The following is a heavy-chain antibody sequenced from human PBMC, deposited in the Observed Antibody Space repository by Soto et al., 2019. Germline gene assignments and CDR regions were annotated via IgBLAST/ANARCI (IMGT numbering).Heavy chain of an antibody. CDR3: AKATATGGGAFDI. Sequence: HPGGSLRLSCAASGFICSSYDMSWVRQAPGKGLEWVSTILVDGRTFYVDSVKGRFTISRDTSQNTVYLQMNSLTAGGTALYYCAKATATGGGAFDICGQGTMVTVSS. V-gene: IGHV3-23*01. D-gene: IGHD2-8*02. J-gene: IGHJ3*02. CDR1: GFICSSYD. CDR2: ILVDGRT.